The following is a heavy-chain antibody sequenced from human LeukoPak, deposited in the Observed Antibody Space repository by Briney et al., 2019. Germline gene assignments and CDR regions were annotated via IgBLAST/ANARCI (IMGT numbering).Heavy chain of an antibody. V-gene: IGHV4-61*02. CDR3: ARDHLANLASRLFDP. J-gene: IGHJ5*02. CDR2: IYTSGST. CDR1: GNSISSGDNY. Sequence: SQTLSLTCTVSGNSISSGDNYWSWIRLPAGKGLEWIGRIYTSGSTNYNPSLKSRVTISGDTSKNQFSRKLSSVTAADTAVYYCARDHLANLASRLFDPWGQGTLVTVSS. D-gene: IGHD3-3*01.